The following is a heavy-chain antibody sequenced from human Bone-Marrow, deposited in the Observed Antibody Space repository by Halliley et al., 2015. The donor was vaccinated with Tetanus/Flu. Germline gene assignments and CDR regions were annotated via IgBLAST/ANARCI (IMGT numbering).Heavy chain of an antibody. V-gene: IGHV3-7*03. D-gene: IGHD6-19*01. Sequence: SLRLSCAASGFTFSSYWMTWVRQAPGKGLEWVASIKQDGSEKYYVDSVKGRFTISRDNAKNLLYLQMNSLRVEDTAVYYCAKDHRALTVAGNYYGMDVWGPGTTVTVSS. CDR2: IKQDGSEK. CDR1: GFTFSSYW. J-gene: IGHJ6*02. CDR3: AKDHRALTVAGNYYGMDV.